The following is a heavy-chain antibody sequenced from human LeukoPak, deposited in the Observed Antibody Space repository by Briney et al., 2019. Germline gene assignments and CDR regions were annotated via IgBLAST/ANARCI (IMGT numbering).Heavy chain of an antibody. J-gene: IGHJ4*02. CDR1: GFTFSTYA. V-gene: IGHV3-64*01. D-gene: IGHD3-22*01. CDR2: ISSNGGST. CDR3: ARSEDYYDSSGYVNMYDY. Sequence: GGSLRLSCAASGFTFSTYAMRWVRQAPGKGLEYVSAISSNGGSTYYASSVKGRFTISRDNSKNTLYLQMGSLRAEDMAVYYFARSEDYYDSSGYVNMYDYWGQGTLVTVSS.